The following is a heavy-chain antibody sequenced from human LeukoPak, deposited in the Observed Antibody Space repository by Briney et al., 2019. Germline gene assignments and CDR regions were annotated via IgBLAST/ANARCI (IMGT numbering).Heavy chain of an antibody. Sequence: PGGSLRLSCAASGFTFSRYYISWVRQAPGKGLEWVSVIYSGGSTYYADSVKGRFTISRDNSKNTLYLQMNSLRAEDTAVYYCARGDSVVTAAYWGQGTLVTVSS. CDR1: GFTFSRYY. CDR2: IYSGGST. CDR3: ARGDSVVTAAY. D-gene: IGHD2-21*02. V-gene: IGHV3-53*01. J-gene: IGHJ4*02.